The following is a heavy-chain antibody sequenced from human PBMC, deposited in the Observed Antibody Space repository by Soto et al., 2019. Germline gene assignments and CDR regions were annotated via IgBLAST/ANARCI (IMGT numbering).Heavy chain of an antibody. V-gene: IGHV4-34*01. J-gene: IGHJ3*02. CDR2: MSHSGGT. Sequence: QVQLQQWGAGLLKPSETLSLTCAVYGGFVSSGSYYWSWIRQPPGKGLEWIGEMSHSGGTHFNPSLKSRVTISGDTCKNQFSLKMSSVTAADTALYYCARVERGTATTVVDAFDIWGPGTMVTVSS. CDR3: ARVERGTATTVVDAFDI. CDR1: GGFVSSGSYY. D-gene: IGHD1-1*01.